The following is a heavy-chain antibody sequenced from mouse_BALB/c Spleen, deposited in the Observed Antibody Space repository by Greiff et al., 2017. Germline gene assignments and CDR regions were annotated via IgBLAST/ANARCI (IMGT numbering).Heavy chain of an antibody. J-gene: IGHJ4*01. Sequence: QLQESGAELVRPGTSVKISCKASGYTFTNYWLGWVKQKPGQGLEWIGYINPYNDGTKYNEKFKGKATLTSDKSSSTAYMALSSLTSEDSAVYYCAREGDYDGSPMDYWGQGTSVTVSS. CDR2: INPYNDGT. CDR3: AREGDYDGSPMDY. CDR1: GYTFTNYW. D-gene: IGHD1-1*01. V-gene: IGHV1-14*01.